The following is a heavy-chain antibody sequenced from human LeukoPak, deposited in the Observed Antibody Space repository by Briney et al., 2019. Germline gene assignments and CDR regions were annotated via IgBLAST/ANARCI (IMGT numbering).Heavy chain of an antibody. CDR2: ISGSGGST. CDR3: AITTTEGDYDSSPGEFDY. CDR1: GFTLSSYA. Sequence: GGSLRLSCAASGFTLSSYAMSWVRQAPGKGLEWVSAISGSGGSTYYADSVKGRFTISRDNSKNTLYLQMNSLRAEDTAVYYCAITTTEGDYDSSPGEFDYWGQGTLVTISS. V-gene: IGHV3-23*01. D-gene: IGHD3-22*01. J-gene: IGHJ4*02.